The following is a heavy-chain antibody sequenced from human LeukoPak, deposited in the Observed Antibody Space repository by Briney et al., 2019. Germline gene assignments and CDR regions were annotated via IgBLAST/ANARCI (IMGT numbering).Heavy chain of an antibody. D-gene: IGHD6-13*01. CDR3: ARGGSSCFDS. CDR2: ISSSSGTI. V-gene: IGHV3-48*02. CDR1: GFTFSSYR. J-gene: IGHJ4*02. Sequence: PGGSLRLSCAASGFTFSSYRMNWVRQAPGKGLEWVSYISSSSGTIYYADSVKGRFTTSRDNAKNSLYLQMNNLRDEDTAVYYCARGGSSCFDSWGQGTLVTVSS.